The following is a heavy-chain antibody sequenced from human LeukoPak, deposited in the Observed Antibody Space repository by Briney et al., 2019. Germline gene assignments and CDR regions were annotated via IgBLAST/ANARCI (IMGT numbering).Heavy chain of an antibody. Sequence: PSETLSLTCTVSGGSISSYYWSWIRQPAGKGLEWIGRIYTSGSTNYNPSLKSRVTMSVDTSKNQFSLKLSSVTAADTAVYYCAREVSVMVRGTQNAFDIWGQGTMVTVSS. D-gene: IGHD3-10*01. CDR1: GGSISSYY. CDR2: IYTSGST. CDR3: AREVSVMVRGTQNAFDI. V-gene: IGHV4-4*07. J-gene: IGHJ3*02.